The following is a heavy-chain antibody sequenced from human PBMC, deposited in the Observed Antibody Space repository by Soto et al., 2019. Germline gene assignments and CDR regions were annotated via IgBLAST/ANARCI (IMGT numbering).Heavy chain of an antibody. V-gene: IGHV3-21*01. CDR2: ISSSSSYI. CDR3: ATGYGDYGDDAFDI. Sequence: EVQLVESGGGLVKPGGSLRLSCAASGFTFSSYSMNWVRQAPGKGLEWVSSISSSSSYIYYADSVKGRFTISRDNAKNSLYLQMNSLRAEDTAVYYCATGYGDYGDDAFDIWGQGTMVTVSS. J-gene: IGHJ3*02. D-gene: IGHD4-17*01. CDR1: GFTFSSYS.